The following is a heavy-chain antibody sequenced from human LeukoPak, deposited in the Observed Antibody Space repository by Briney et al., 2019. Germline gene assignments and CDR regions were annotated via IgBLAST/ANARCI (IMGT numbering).Heavy chain of an antibody. J-gene: IGHJ5*02. D-gene: IGHD3-22*01. CDR2: IIPIFGTA. V-gene: IGHV1-69*06. CDR3: ARRLNDYYDSSGDNWFDP. CDR1: GGTFSSYA. Sequence: GASVKVSCKASGGTFSSYAISWVRQAPGQGLEWMGGIIPIFGTANYAQKFQGRVTITADKSTSTAYMELSSLRSEDTAVYYCARRLNDYYDSSGDNWFDPWGQGTLVTVSS.